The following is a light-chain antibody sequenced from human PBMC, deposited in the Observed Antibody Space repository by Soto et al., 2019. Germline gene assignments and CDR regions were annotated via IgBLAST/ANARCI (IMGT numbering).Light chain of an antibody. CDR2: VNNDGSH. V-gene: IGLV4-69*02. CDR3: QTWGTGIRV. CDR1: SGHSTYA. J-gene: IGLJ2*01. Sequence: QLVLTQSSSASASLGASVKLTCTLSSGHSTYAIAWHQQQPEKGPRYLMKVNNDGSHSKGDGIPDRFSGSSSGAERYLTISSLQSEDEADYFCQTWGTGIRVFGGGTKLTVL.